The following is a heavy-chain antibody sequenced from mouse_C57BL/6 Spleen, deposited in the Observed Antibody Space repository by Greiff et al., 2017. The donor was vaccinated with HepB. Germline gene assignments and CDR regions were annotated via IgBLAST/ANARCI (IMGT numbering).Heavy chain of an antibody. CDR2: IYPGSGST. J-gene: IGHJ2*01. V-gene: IGHV1-55*01. CDR1: GYTFTSYW. Sequence: QVQLQQPGAELVKPGASVKMSCKASGYTFTSYWITWVKQRPGQGLEWIGDIYPGSGSTNYNEKFKSKATLTVDTSSSTAYMQLSSLTSEDSAVYYCMGHYYGSTYFDDWGQGTTLTVSS. CDR3: MGHYYGSTYFDD. D-gene: IGHD1-1*01.